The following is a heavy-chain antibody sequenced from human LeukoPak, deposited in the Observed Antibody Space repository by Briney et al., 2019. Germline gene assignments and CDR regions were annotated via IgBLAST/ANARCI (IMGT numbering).Heavy chain of an antibody. CDR1: GGSISSSSYY. CDR2: IYYIGST. V-gene: IGHV4-61*05. D-gene: IGHD5-12*01. CDR3: ARVYGAGYDFRGAFDI. J-gene: IGHJ3*02. Sequence: KPSQTLSLTCTVSGGSISSSSYYWGWIRQPPGKELEWIGYIYYIGSTNYNPSLKRRVTISVDTSKNQFSLKLSSVTAADTAVYYCARVYGAGYDFRGAFDIWGQGTMVTVSS.